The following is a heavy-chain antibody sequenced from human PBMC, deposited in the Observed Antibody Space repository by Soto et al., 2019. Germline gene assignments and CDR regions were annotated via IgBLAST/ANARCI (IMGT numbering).Heavy chain of an antibody. CDR3: AKEVHCGGGSFSWSESFDY. CDR1: GFIFSSYG. D-gene: IGHD2-15*01. CDR2: ISYEGSNT. J-gene: IGHJ4*02. V-gene: IGHV3-30*18. Sequence: QVQLVESGGGVVQPGRSLRLSCAASGFIFSSYGRQWVRQAPGKGLEWVEVISYEGSNTYYADSVKGRFTITRDNSKNTLYLQMNSLIPEDTAVYYCAKEVHCGGGSFSWSESFDYWCQGTLLTVSS.